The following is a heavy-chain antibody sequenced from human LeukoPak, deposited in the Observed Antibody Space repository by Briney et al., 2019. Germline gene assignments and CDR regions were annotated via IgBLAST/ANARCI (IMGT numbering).Heavy chain of an antibody. J-gene: IGHJ4*02. CDR3: AKGLRGYRNFDY. D-gene: IGHD5-12*01. Sequence: GGSLRLSCAASGFTFSSYGMHWVRQAPGKGLEWVAFIRYDGSNRYYADSVKGRFTISRDNSKNTLYLQMNSLRAEDTAVYYCAKGLRGYRNFDYWGQGTLVTVSS. V-gene: IGHV3-30*02. CDR1: GFTFSSYG. CDR2: IRYDGSNR.